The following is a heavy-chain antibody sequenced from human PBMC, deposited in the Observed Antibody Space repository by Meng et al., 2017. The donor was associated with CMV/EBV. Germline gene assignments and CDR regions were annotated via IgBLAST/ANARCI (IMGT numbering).Heavy chain of an antibody. Sequence: SETLSLTCAVYGGSFSGYYWSWIRQPPGKGLEWIGEINHSGSTNYNPSLKSRVTISVDTSKNQFSLKLSSVTAADTAVYYCARGLGRKPHYYYYYGMDVWGQGTKVTVSS. CDR1: GGSFSGYY. D-gene: IGHD1-14*01. CDR2: INHSGST. J-gene: IGHJ6*02. V-gene: IGHV4-34*01. CDR3: ARGLGRKPHYYYYYGMDV.